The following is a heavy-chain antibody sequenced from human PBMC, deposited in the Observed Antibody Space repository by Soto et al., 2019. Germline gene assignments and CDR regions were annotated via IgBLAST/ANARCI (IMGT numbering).Heavy chain of an antibody. CDR1: GGSISSGDYY. CDR2: IYYSGST. D-gene: IGHD1-7*01. CDR3: ARESLTGTTFDY. Sequence: LSLTCTVSGGSISSGDYYWSWIRQPPGKGLDWIGYIYYSGSTYYNPSLKSRVTISVDTSKNQFSLKLSSVTAADTAVYYCARESLTGTTFDYWGQGTLVTVSS. J-gene: IGHJ4*02. V-gene: IGHV4-30-4*01.